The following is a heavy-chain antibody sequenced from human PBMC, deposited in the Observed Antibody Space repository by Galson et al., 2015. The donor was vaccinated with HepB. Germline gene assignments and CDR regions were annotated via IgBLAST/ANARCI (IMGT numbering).Heavy chain of an antibody. Sequence: SLRLSCAASGFTFSSYQMSWVRQAPGKGLEWVANIKQDGSEKYYVDSVKGRFTISRDNAKNSLYLQMNSLRAEDTAVYYCARDPYAPWYYGSGSYYLWDQPYYFDYWGQGTLVTVSS. D-gene: IGHD3-10*01. CDR2: IKQDGSEK. CDR3: ARDPYAPWYYGSGSYYLWDQPYYFDY. V-gene: IGHV3-7*05. J-gene: IGHJ4*02. CDR1: GFTFSSYQ.